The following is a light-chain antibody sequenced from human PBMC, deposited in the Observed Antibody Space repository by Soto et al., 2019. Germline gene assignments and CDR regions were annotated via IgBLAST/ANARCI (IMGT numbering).Light chain of an antibody. CDR3: QQYGSSPMYS. V-gene: IGKV3-11*01. CDR2: DAS. J-gene: IGKJ2*01. CDR1: QYVNTY. Sequence: EIVLTQSPATLSLSPGERATLSCRASQYVNTYLAWYQQKPGQAPRLLIYDASNRAAGVPARFSGSGSGTDFTLTISSLEPDDFAVYYCQQYGSSPMYSFGQGTKVDIK.